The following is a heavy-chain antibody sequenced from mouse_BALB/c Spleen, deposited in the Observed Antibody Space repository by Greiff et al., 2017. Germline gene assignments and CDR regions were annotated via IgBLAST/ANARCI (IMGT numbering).Heavy chain of an antibody. CDR1: GYTFSSYW. CDR2: ILPGSGST. Sequence: VQLQQSGAELMKPGASVKISCKATGYTFSSYWIEWVKQRPGHGLEWIGEILPGSGSTNYNEKFKGKATFTADTSSNTAYMQLSSLTSEDSAVYYCAKYDYAAWFAYWGQGTLVTVSA. D-gene: IGHD2-4*01. J-gene: IGHJ3*01. CDR3: AKYDYAAWFAY. V-gene: IGHV1-9*01.